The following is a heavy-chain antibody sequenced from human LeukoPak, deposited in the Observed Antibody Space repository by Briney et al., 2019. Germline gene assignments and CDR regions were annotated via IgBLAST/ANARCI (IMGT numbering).Heavy chain of an antibody. J-gene: IGHJ6*03. CDR2: IYTSGST. CDR1: GGSISSYY. CDR3: ARGFGYLRGVIHYYYYVDV. V-gene: IGHV4-4*07. D-gene: IGHD3-10*01. Sequence: SETLSLTCTVSGGSISSYYWSWIRQPAGKGLEWIGRIYTSGSTNYNPSLKSRVTMSVDTSKNQFSLKLSSVTAADTAVYYCARGFGYLRGVIHYYYYVDVWGKGTTVTVSS.